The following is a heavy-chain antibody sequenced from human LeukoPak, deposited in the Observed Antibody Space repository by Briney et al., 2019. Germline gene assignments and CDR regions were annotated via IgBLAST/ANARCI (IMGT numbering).Heavy chain of an antibody. J-gene: IGHJ4*02. V-gene: IGHV5-10-1*01. CDR3: ASGGSGWDY. Sequence: GESLQISCNISGYIFTTYWISWLRQLPGKGLEWMGYIAPSDSHTNSSPSFQGHVTISADGSINTAYLQWSSLKASDTAMYYCASGGSGWDYWGQGTLVTVSS. CDR2: IAPSDSHT. CDR1: GYIFTTYW. D-gene: IGHD6-19*01.